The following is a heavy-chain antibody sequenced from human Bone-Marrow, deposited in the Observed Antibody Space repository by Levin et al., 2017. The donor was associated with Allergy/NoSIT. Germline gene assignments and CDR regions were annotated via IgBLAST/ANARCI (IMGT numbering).Heavy chain of an antibody. D-gene: IGHD2-15*01. Sequence: GESLKISCAASGFTFNTYGLHWVRQAPGKGLEWVAVISYDGRNDYYAESLRGRFTISRDYAKNTVYLQMNSLSAEDTAVYYCAKDRCSGGGCALDHWGQGTLVTVSS. CDR2: ISYDGRND. CDR1: GFTFNTYG. J-gene: IGHJ4*02. CDR3: AKDRCSGGGCALDH. V-gene: IGHV3-30*18.